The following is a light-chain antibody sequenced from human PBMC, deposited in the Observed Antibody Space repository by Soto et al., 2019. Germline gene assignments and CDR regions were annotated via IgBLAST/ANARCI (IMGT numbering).Light chain of an antibody. CDR1: QSVSSY. V-gene: IGKV3-11*01. J-gene: IGKJ5*01. CDR2: DAS. Sequence: EIVLTQSPATLSLSPGERATLSCRASQSVSSYLAWYQQKPGQAPRLLIYDASNRATGIPVRFSGSGSGTDFTLTISSLEPGDFAVYYCQQAATFGQGTRLEIK. CDR3: QQAAT.